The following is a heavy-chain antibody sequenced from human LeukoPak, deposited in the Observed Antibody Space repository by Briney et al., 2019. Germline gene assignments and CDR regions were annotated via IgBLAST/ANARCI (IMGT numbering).Heavy chain of an antibody. Sequence: GGSLRLSCAASGFTFNYAWMSWVRQAPGKGLEWVSYISTSGGTIYYADSVKGRFTISRDNAKNSLYLQMNSLRAEDTAVYYCARALVPYFEYWGQGTLVTVSS. CDR1: GFTFNYAW. D-gene: IGHD1-26*01. CDR3: ARALVPYFEY. V-gene: IGHV3-11*04. CDR2: ISTSGGTI. J-gene: IGHJ4*02.